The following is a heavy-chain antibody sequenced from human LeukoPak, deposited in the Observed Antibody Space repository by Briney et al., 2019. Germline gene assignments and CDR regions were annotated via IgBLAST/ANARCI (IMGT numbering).Heavy chain of an antibody. CDR3: ARVSSSSTH. J-gene: IGHJ1*01. CDR2: ISYDGSNK. Sequence: GGSLRLSCAVYGFTFSSYAMHWVRQAPGKGLEWVAVISYDGSNKYYADSVKGRFTISRDNSKNTLYLQMNSLRAEDTAVYYCARVSSSSTHWGQGALVTVSS. D-gene: IGHD2-2*01. CDR1: GFTFSSYA. V-gene: IGHV3-30-3*01.